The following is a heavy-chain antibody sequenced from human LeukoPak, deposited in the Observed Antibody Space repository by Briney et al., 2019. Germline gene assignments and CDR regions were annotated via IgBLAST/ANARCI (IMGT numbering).Heavy chain of an antibody. V-gene: IGHV1-2*06. J-gene: IGHJ4*02. Sequence: GASVKVSCKASGYTFTDYYMHWVRQAPGQGLEWMGRINPNSGGTNYAQKFQGRVTVTRDTSISTAFMDLSSLRSDDTAVFYCARGPPRGTAAGPDFWGQGTLVTVSS. CDR1: GYTFTDYY. D-gene: IGHD6-13*01. CDR2: INPNSGGT. CDR3: ARGPPRGTAAGPDF.